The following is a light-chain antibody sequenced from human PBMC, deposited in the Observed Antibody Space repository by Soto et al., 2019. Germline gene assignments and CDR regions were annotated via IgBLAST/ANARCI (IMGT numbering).Light chain of an antibody. CDR3: QQRSNWPPYT. Sequence: EIVLTQSPATLSLSPGETATLSCRASQSVRNYFAWYQQKPGQAPRLLIYDASNSATGIPARFSGSGSGTDFTLTISSLEPEDFAVYYCQQRSNWPPYTFGQGTKLEIK. V-gene: IGKV3-11*01. CDR2: DAS. J-gene: IGKJ2*01. CDR1: QSVRNY.